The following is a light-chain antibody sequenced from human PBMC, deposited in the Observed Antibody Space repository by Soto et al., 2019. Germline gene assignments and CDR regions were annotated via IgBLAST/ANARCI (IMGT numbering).Light chain of an antibody. CDR2: LDSDGSH. CDR3: QTWVTGTWV. V-gene: IGLV4-69*01. J-gene: IGLJ3*02. CDR1: SAHSTYA. Sequence: QPVLTQSPSASASLGASVKLTCTLSSAHSTYAIAWHQQQPEKGPRFLMNLDSDGSHTKGDGIPDRFSGSSSGAERYLTISSLQSEDEADYYCQTWVTGTWVFGGGTKVTVL.